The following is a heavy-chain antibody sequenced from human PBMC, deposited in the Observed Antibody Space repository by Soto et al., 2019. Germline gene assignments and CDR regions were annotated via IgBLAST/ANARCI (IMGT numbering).Heavy chain of an antibody. D-gene: IGHD1-7*01. CDR3: GRGRSGELVVFY. CDR2: IGPKNGDT. CDR1: GYTFTGYY. J-gene: IGHJ4*02. V-gene: IGHV1-2*02. Sequence: QVQLVQSGAEVKESGASVTVSCKASGYTFTGYYIHWVRQAPGQGFEWVGEIGPKNGDTRYAQKFQGRVAMTKDSSITTVYMALSNLSPDDTAVYYCGRGRSGELVVFYWGQGTLVTVHS.